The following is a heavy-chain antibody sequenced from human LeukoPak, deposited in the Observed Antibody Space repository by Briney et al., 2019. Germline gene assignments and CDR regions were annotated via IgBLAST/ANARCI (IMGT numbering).Heavy chain of an antibody. CDR2: ISSSSGYI. Sequence: GGSLRLSCAASGFTFSSYNMNWVRQAPGKGLEWVSSISSSSGYIYYADSVKGRFTISRDNAKNSLYLQMNSLRAEDTAVYYCARGTRLGELSLVTYWGQGTLVTVSS. D-gene: IGHD3-16*02. CDR3: ARGTRLGELSLVTY. V-gene: IGHV3-21*01. CDR1: GFTFSSYN. J-gene: IGHJ4*02.